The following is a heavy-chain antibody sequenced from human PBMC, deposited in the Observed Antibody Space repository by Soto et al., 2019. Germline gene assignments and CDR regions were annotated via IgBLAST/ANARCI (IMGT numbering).Heavy chain of an antibody. D-gene: IGHD3-10*01. V-gene: IGHV3-21*01. CDR1: GFTFNSYT. CDR3: ARSTPGNPFDI. CDR2: ISAGGRSI. J-gene: IGHJ3*02. Sequence: EVQLVESGGGLVEPGGSLRLSCAASGFTFNSYTMNWVRQPPGKGLEWVSSISAGGRSIYYTDSLKGRSTVSRGNPKNSLYLQMISLRVDDTAVYYCARSTPGNPFDIWGQGTMVTVSS.